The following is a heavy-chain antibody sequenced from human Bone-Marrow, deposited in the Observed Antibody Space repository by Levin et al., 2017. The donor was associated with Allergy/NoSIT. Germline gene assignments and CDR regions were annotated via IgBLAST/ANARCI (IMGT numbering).Heavy chain of an antibody. J-gene: IGHJ6*02. CDR3: ARTTYYYDSSGYYYDYYGMDG. CDR2: IWYDGSNK. Sequence: LSLTCAASGFTFSSYGMHWVRQAPGKGLEWVAVIWYDGSNKYYADSVKGRFTISRDNSKNTLYLQMNSLRAEDTAVYYCARTTYYYDSSGYYYDYYGMDGWGQGTTVTVSS. D-gene: IGHD3-22*01. CDR1: GFTFSSYG. V-gene: IGHV3-33*01.